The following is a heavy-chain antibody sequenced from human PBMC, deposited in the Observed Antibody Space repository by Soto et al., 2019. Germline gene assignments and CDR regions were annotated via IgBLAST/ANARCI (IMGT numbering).Heavy chain of an antibody. J-gene: IGHJ6*02. CDR3: ARGPTFSSGWYVSYYYYGMDV. CDR2: MNPNSGNT. Sequence: VASVKVSCKASGYTFTSYDINWVRQATGQGLEWMGWMNPNSGNTGYAQKFQGRVTMTRNTSISTAYMELSSLRSEDTAVYYCARGPTFSSGWYVSYYYYGMDVWGQGTTVTVSS. CDR1: GYTFTSYD. V-gene: IGHV1-8*01. D-gene: IGHD6-19*01.